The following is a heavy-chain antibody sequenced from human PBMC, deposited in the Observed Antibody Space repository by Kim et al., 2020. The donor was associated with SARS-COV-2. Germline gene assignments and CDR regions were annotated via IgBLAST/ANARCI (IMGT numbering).Heavy chain of an antibody. CDR2: GST. V-gene: IGHV4-31*02. CDR3: ARELLGAFDI. J-gene: IGHJ3*02. Sequence: GSTSSHPSLKSRVTISVDTSKNQFSLKLSSVTAADTAVYYCARELLGAFDIWGQGTMVTVSS. D-gene: IGHD3-10*01.